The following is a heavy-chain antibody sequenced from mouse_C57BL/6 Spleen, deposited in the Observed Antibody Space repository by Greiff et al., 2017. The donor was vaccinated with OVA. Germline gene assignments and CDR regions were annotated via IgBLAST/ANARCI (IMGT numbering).Heavy chain of an antibody. V-gene: IGHV5-17*01. CDR3: ARPGYGIDY. J-gene: IGHJ2*01. Sequence: EVKLMESGGGLVKPGGSLKLSCAASGFTFSDYGMHWVRQAPEKGLEWVAYISSGSSTIYYADTVKGRFTISSDNAKNTLFLQMTSLRAEDTAMYYCARPGYGIDYWGQGTTLTVSS. CDR2: ISSGSSTI. CDR1: GFTFSDYG. D-gene: IGHD2-1*01.